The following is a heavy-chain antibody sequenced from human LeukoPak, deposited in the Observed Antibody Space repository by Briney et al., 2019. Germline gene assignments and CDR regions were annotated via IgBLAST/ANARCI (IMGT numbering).Heavy chain of an antibody. D-gene: IGHD6-19*01. CDR2: IYYSGST. V-gene: IGHV4-59*01. J-gene: IGHJ4*02. Sequence: SETLSLTCTVSGGSISSYYWSWIRQPPGKGLEWIGYIYYSGSTNYNPSLKSRVTISVDTSKDQFSLKLSSVTAADTAVYYCARGPSGWYAAFDYWGQGTLVTVSS. CDR3: ARGPSGWYAAFDY. CDR1: GGSISSYY.